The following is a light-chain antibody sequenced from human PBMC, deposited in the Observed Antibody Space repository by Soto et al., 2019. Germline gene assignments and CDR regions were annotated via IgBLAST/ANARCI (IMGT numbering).Light chain of an antibody. CDR2: DNN. CDR1: SSNIGHNY. Sequence: QSVLTQPPSVSAAPGQKVTISCSGSSSNIGHNYVSWYQHLPGTAPKLLIYDNNKRPSGIPDRFSGSQSGTSATLGITGLQTGDEADYYCGTWDSGLSAVVGGGTKVTVL. CDR3: GTWDSGLSAV. J-gene: IGLJ2*01. V-gene: IGLV1-51*01.